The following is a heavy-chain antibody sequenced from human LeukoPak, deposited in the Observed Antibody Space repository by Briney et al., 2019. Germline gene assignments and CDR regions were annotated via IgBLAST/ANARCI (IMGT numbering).Heavy chain of an antibody. V-gene: IGHV4-59*01. CDR2: IYYSGST. D-gene: IGHD6-19*01. Sequence: PSETLSLTCTVSGGSISSYYWSWIRQPPGKGLEWIGYIYYSGSTNYNPSLKSRVTISVDTSKNQFSLKLNSVTAADTAVYYCARGTLYRGWSYYLDFWGQGSQVTVSS. CDR3: ARGTLYRGWSYYLDF. J-gene: IGHJ4*02. CDR1: GGSISSYY.